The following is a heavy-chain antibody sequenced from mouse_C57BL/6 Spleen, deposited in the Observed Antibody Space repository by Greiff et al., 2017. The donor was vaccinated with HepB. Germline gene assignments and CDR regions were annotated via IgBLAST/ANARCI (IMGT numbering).Heavy chain of an antibody. J-gene: IGHJ2*01. CDR3: ARNRGDMVTPYFDY. CDR2: IYPGDGDT. Sequence: QVQLQQSGPELVKPGASVKISCKASGYAFSSSWMNWVKQRPGKGLEWIGRIYPGDGDTNYNGKFKGKATLTADKSSSTAYMQLSSLTSEDSAVYFCARNRGDMVTPYFDYWGQGTTLTVSS. CDR1: GYAFSSSW. D-gene: IGHD2-2*01. V-gene: IGHV1-82*01.